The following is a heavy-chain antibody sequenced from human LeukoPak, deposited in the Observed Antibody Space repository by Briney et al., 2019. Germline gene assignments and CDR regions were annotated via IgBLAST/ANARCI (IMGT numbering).Heavy chain of an antibody. Sequence: SETLSLTCTVSGGSISSYYWSWIRQPPGKGLEWIGYIYYSGSTNYNPFLKSRVTISVDTSKNQFSLKLSSVTAADTAVYYCARRAGGWYSLDAFDIWGQGTMVTVSS. D-gene: IGHD6-19*01. CDR3: ARRAGGWYSLDAFDI. CDR2: IYYSGST. V-gene: IGHV4-59*08. J-gene: IGHJ3*02. CDR1: GGSISSYY.